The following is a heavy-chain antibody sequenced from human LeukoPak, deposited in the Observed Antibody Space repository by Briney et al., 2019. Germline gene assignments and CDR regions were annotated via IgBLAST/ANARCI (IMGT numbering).Heavy chain of an antibody. V-gene: IGHV4-59*01. CDR1: GGSISSYY. CDR3: ARHYHGSGTNSGYYYYYMDV. D-gene: IGHD3-10*01. J-gene: IGHJ6*03. Sequence: PSETLSLTCTVSGGSISSYYWSWIRQPPGKGLEWIGYIYYSGSTNYNPSLKSRVTISVDTSKNQFSLKLSSVTAADTAVYYCARHYHGSGTNSGYYYYYMDVWGKGTTVTVSS. CDR2: IYYSGST.